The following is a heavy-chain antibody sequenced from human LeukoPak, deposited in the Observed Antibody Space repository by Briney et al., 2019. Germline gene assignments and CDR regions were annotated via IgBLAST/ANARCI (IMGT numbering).Heavy chain of an antibody. J-gene: IGHJ4*02. V-gene: IGHV3-23*01. D-gene: IGHD5-24*01. CDR1: GFTFSSYA. CDR2: ISAGGGST. CDR3: AKGRRDGYNYDY. Sequence: PGGSLRLSCAASGFTFSSYAMSWIRQAPGKGLEWVSAISAGGGSTYYADSVKGRFTISRDSSENTLYLQMNSLRVEDTAVYYCAKGRRDGYNYDYWGQGTPVTVSS.